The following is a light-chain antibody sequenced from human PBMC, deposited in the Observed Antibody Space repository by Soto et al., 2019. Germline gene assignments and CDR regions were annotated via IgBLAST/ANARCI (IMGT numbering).Light chain of an antibody. CDR1: QIVTSS. CDR2: DTF. Sequence: EIVLTQSPATLSLSPGTGATLSCRASQIVTSSLAWYQQRPGQAPRLLIYDTFTRATGIPARFSAKGAGTDFTLTISSLEPEDSAVYYCHQYNSWPRGTFGPGTKVEIK. V-gene: IGKV3-11*01. J-gene: IGKJ3*01. CDR3: HQYNSWPRGT.